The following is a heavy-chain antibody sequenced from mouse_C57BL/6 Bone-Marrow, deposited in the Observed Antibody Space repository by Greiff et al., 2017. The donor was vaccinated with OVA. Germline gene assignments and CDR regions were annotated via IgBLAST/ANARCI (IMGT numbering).Heavy chain of an antibody. Sequence: QVQLQQSGAELVMPGASVKLSCKASGYTFTSYWMHWVKQRPGQGLEWIGEIDPSDSYTNYNQKFKGKSTLTVDKSSSTAYMQLSSLTSEDSAVYYCARALYGMDYWGQGTSVTVSS. CDR2: IDPSDSYT. CDR3: ARALYGMDY. V-gene: IGHV1-69*01. CDR1: GYTFTSYW. J-gene: IGHJ4*01.